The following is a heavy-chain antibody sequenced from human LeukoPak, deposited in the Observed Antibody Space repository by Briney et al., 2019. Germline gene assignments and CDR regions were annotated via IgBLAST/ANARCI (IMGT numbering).Heavy chain of an antibody. J-gene: IGHJ6*03. Sequence: GGSLRLSCAASGFTFSSYWMSWVRQAPGKGLEWVANIKQDGSEKYYVDSVKGRFTISRDNAKNSLYLQMNSLRAEDTAVYYCARDRPVAGTAYYYYYYVDVWGKGTTVTVSS. CDR2: IKQDGSEK. CDR3: ARDRPVAGTAYYYYYYVDV. V-gene: IGHV3-7*01. D-gene: IGHD6-19*01. CDR1: GFTFSSYW.